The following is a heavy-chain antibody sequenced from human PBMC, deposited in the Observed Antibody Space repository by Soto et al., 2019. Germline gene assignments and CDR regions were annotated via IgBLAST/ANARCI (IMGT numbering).Heavy chain of an antibody. V-gene: IGHV4-31*03. J-gene: IGHJ4*02. CDR3: ARSYYDSSGYYYVGGYYFDY. CDR1: GGSISSGGYY. CDR2: IYYSGST. D-gene: IGHD3-22*01. Sequence: QVQLQESGPGLVKPSQTLSLTCTVSGGSISSGGYYWSWIRQHPGKGLEWIGYIYYSGSTYYNPSLQSRVTISVDPSKNQFSLKLSSVTAADTAVYYCARSYYDSSGYYYVGGYYFDYWGQGTLVTVSS.